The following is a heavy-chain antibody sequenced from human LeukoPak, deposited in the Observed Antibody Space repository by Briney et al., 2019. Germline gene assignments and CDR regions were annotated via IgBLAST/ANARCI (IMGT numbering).Heavy chain of an antibody. V-gene: IGHV3-53*01. CDR3: AKRMVAATLRDY. J-gene: IGHJ4*02. D-gene: IGHD2-15*01. Sequence: GGSLRLSCAASGFTVSSNYTSWVRQAPGKGLEWVSVIYSGGSTYYADSVKGRFTISRDNSKNTLYLQMNSLRAEDTAVYYCAKRMVAATLRDYWGQGTLVTVSS. CDR2: IYSGGST. CDR1: GFTVSSNY.